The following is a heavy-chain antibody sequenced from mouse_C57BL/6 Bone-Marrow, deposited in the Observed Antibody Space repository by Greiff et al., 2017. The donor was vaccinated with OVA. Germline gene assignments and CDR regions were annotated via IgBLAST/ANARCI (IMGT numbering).Heavy chain of an antibody. J-gene: IGHJ2*01. CDR3: ARGHYGSSCFDY. D-gene: IGHD1-1*01. CDR1: GYSFTGYY. Sequence: VQLQQSGPELVKPGASVKISCKASGYSFTGYYMHWVKQSHGNILDWIGYIYPYNGVSSYNQKFKGKATLTVAKSYSTAYMERRSLTSDDSAVYYCARGHYGSSCFDYWGQGTTLTVSS. CDR2: IYPYNGVS. V-gene: IGHV1-31*01.